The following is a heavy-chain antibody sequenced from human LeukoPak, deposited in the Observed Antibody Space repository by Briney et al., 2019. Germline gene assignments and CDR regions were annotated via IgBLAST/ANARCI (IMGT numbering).Heavy chain of an antibody. J-gene: IGHJ6*03. V-gene: IGHV3-7*03. D-gene: IGHD3-10*01. CDR1: GFTFSSQW. Sequence: GGSLRLSCAASGFTFSSQWMSWVRQAPGKGLEWVANVNQGGTGKYYVDSVKGRFTISRDNAKNSLYLQMSSLRSEDTAVYYCARASITMVRGAGYYYYYMDVWGKGTTVTVSS. CDR3: ARASITMVRGAGYYYYYMDV. CDR2: VNQGGTGK.